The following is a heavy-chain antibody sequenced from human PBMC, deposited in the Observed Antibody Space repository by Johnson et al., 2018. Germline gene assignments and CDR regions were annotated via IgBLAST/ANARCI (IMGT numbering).Heavy chain of an antibody. D-gene: IGHD1-26*01. J-gene: IGHJ3*01. V-gene: IGHV1-8*01. CDR1: GHSTTSDE. CDR3: ARNMYSFHAFDV. CDR2: MNPHNGNT. Sequence: QVQLVQSGAEVKQPGASMKISCKPSGHSTTSDELNWVRQATGQGLEWMGWMNPHNGNTGYAQKLQGRVTMTRDTSTNPAYMELNSLTSEATAIYVCARNMYSFHAFDVWGQGTMLTVSS.